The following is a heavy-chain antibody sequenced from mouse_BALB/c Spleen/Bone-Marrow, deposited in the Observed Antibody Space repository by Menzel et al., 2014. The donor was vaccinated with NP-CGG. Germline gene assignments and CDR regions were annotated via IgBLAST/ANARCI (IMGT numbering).Heavy chain of an antibody. V-gene: IGHV1-9*01. D-gene: IGHD2-3*01. Sequence: VQGVESGAELMKPGASVKISCKTTGYTFSGYWIEWVKQRPGHGLEWIGEILPGSTSTNYNEKLKDKATFTADTSSNTAYIQLSSLTSEDSAVYYCARDGYSSLAMDYWGQGTSVTVSS. CDR1: GYTFSGYW. CDR3: ARDGYSSLAMDY. J-gene: IGHJ4*01. CDR2: ILPGSTST.